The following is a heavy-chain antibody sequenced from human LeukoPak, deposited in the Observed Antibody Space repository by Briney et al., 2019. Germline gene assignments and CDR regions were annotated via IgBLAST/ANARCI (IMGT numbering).Heavy chain of an antibody. CDR3: ARSNGDYFAYIDY. Sequence: KPSETLSLTCTGSGGSISSSSYHWGWIRQPPGEGLEWIGSIYYSGNTYYNPSLKSRVTISVDTSKDQFSLKLTSVTAADTAVYYCARSNGDYFAYIDYWGQGTLATVSS. J-gene: IGHJ4*02. CDR1: GGSISSSSYH. V-gene: IGHV4-39*01. CDR2: IYYSGNT. D-gene: IGHD4-17*01.